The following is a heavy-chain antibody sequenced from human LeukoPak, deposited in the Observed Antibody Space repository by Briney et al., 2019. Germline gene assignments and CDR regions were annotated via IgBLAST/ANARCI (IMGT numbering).Heavy chain of an antibody. CDR2: IWYDGSNK. J-gene: IGHJ3*02. V-gene: IGHV3-33*01. D-gene: IGHD5-24*01. CDR3: AREQFGSDDALDI. Sequence: GRSLRLSCAAFGFTFSSYGMHWVRQAPGKGLEWVAVIWYDGSNKFYGDSVKGRFTTSRDNSKNTVALQMNSLRDEDTAVYYCAREQFGSDDALDIWGQGTTVIVSS. CDR1: GFTFSSYG.